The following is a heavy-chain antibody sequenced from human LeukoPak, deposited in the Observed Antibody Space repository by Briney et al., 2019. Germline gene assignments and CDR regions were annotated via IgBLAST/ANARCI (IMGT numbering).Heavy chain of an antibody. V-gene: IGHV4-59*01. CDR1: GGSISNYY. D-gene: IGHD3-22*01. J-gene: IGHJ6*02. CDR2: IYYCGST. Sequence: SETLSLTCTVSGGSISNYYWSWIRQPPGMGLEWIGYIYYCGSTNYNPSLKSRVTISVDTSKNQFSLKLSSVTAADTAVYYCARDRSPEHYYDSSHWDYYYGMDVWGQGTTVTVSS. CDR3: ARDRSPEHYYDSSHWDYYYGMDV.